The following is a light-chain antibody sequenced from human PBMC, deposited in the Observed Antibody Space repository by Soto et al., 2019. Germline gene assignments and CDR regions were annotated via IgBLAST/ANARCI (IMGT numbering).Light chain of an antibody. J-gene: IGKJ5*01. CDR1: QGISSY. CDR3: QQANSFPIT. V-gene: IGKV1-12*01. CDR2: AAS. Sequence: DIQMTQSPSPVSASVGDRVTITCRASQGISSYLAWYQQKPGKAPKVLISAASNLQSGVPSRFSGSGFGTDFTLTIGSLQPEDFATYYCQQANSFPITFGQGTRLEIK.